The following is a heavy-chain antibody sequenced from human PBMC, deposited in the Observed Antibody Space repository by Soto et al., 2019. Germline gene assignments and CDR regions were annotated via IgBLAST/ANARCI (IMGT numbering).Heavy chain of an antibody. Sequence: QVQLEQSGAEVKKPGSSVKVSCKASGGTFSNSAISWVRQAPGQGLEWLGGIMPIFRTPDYAQKFQGRVTITADELSSTAYMELSGLRYDDTAIYYCARDKDRLQLGGNYYYMLDVWGQGATVTVSS. D-gene: IGHD1-26*01. J-gene: IGHJ6*02. CDR2: IMPIFRTP. V-gene: IGHV1-69*12. CDR3: ARDKDRLQLGGNYYYMLDV. CDR1: GGTFSNSA.